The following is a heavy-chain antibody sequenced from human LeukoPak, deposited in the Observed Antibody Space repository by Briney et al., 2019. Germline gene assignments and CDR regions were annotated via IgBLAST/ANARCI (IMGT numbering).Heavy chain of an antibody. CDR3: AITPKVVTPSS. CDR2: IKQDGSEK. V-gene: IGHV3-7*01. Sequence: PGGSLRLSCAASGFTFSSYWMNWVRQAPGKGLEWVANIKQDGSEKYYVDSVKGRFTISRDNAKSSLYLQMNSLRAEDTAVYYCAITPKVVTPSSWGQGSLVTVYS. J-gene: IGHJ4*02. D-gene: IGHD4-23*01. CDR1: GFTFSSYW.